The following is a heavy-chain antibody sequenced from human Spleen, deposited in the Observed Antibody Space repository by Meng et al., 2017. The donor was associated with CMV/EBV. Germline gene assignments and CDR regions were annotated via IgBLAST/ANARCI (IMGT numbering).Heavy chain of an antibody. D-gene: IGHD3-22*01. V-gene: IGHV4-30-4*01. J-gene: IGHJ4*02. CDR2: IYNSGNT. CDR1: GDSVNSGNYY. Sequence: SETLSLTCTVSGDSVNSGNYYWGWIRQPPGKGLEWIGNIYNSGNTYYTPSLKSRVIISVDTSNNQFSLKLSSVTAADSALYYCARGDWGRGYLFDYWGQGTLVTVSS. CDR3: ARGDWGRGYLFDY.